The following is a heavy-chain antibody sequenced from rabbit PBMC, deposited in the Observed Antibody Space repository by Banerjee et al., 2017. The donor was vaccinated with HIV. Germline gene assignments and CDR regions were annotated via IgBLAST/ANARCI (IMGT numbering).Heavy chain of an antibody. CDR2: INTDSDGT. J-gene: IGHJ4*01. D-gene: IGHD1-1*01. V-gene: IGHV1S47*01. Sequence: QEQLVESGGGLVQPEGSLTLTCTASGFSFNNKYVMCWVRQAPGKGLEWIACINTDSDGTWYASWVNGRFTITRSTSLNTVTLQMTSLTAADTATYSCARAAYSSSSGYSHFNLWGQGTLVTVS. CDR1: GFSFNNKYV. CDR3: ARAAYSSSSGYSHFNL.